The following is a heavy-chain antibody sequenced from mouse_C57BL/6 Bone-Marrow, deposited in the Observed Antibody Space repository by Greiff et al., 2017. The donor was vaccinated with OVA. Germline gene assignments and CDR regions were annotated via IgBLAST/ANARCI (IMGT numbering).Heavy chain of an antibody. CDR2: IDPNSGGT. D-gene: IGHD2-3*01. J-gene: IGHJ4*01. CDR3: VIYEGPYYYAMDY. V-gene: IGHV1-72*01. CDR1: GYTFTSYW. Sequence: QVQLQQPGAELVKPGASVKLSCKASGYTFTSYWMHWVKQRPGRGLEWIGRIDPNSGGTKYNEKFKSKATLTVDKPSSTAYMQLSSLTSEDAAVYYCVIYEGPYYYAMDYGGQGTSVTVSS.